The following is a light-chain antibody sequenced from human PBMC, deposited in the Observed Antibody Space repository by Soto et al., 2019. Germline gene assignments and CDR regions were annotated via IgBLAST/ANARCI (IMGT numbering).Light chain of an antibody. J-gene: IGKJ1*01. CDR2: GAS. Sequence: EIVVTQSPGTLSLSPGERDTLSCMASQSVGSNFFAWYQHKPGQAPRLLIYGASTRAAGIPDRFSGSGSWTDFTLNIRRLEPEDVVVFYCQQYGGSPPTFGQGTKVEGK. V-gene: IGKV3-20*01. CDR1: QSVGSNF. CDR3: QQYGGSPPT.